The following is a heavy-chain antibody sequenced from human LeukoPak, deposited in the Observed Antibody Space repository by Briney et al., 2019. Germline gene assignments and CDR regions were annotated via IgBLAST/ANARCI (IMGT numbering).Heavy chain of an antibody. CDR2: IYHSGST. CDR1: GGSISSSNW. V-gene: IGHV4-4*02. J-gene: IGHJ6*03. D-gene: IGHD2-2*01. Sequence: PSGTLSLTCAVSGGSISSSNWWSWVRQPPGKGLEWIGEIYHSGSTNYNPSLKSRVTISVDKSKNQVSLKLSSVTAADTAVYYCASYSRYCSSTGCRPPRYYYYYMDVWGKGTTVTVSS. CDR3: ASYSRYCSSTGCRPPRYYYYYMDV.